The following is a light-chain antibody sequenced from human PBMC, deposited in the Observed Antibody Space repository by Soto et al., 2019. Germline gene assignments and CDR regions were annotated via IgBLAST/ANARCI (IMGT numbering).Light chain of an antibody. J-gene: IGKJ4*01. CDR2: DAS. CDR3: QQCSNWPPLT. V-gene: IGKV3-11*01. CDR1: QSVSSY. Sequence: EIVLTQSPATLSLSLPERSTLSCGASQSVSSYLAWYQQKPGQAPRLLIYDASNRATGIPARFSGSVFGTDFTLTISSLAPEDFAVYYCQQCSNWPPLTFGGGTKVDIK.